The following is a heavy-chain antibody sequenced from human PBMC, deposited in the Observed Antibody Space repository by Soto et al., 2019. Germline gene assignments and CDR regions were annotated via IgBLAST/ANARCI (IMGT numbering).Heavy chain of an antibody. Sequence: ASVKVSCKASGYTFTSYYMHWVRQAPGQGLEWMGIINPSGGSTSYAQKFQGRVTMTRDTSTSTVYMELSSLRSEDTAVYYCARDRIAAAPDDASDIWGQGTMVTVSS. D-gene: IGHD6-13*01. V-gene: IGHV1-46*03. CDR1: GYTFTSYY. J-gene: IGHJ3*02. CDR3: ARDRIAAAPDDASDI. CDR2: INPSGGST.